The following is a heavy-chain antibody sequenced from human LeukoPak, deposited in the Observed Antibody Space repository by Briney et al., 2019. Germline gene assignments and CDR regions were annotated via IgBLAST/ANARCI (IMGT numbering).Heavy chain of an antibody. V-gene: IGHV3-33*01. D-gene: IGHD6-19*01. J-gene: IGHJ4*02. CDR2: IWEDGTNI. CDR1: GFTFSIYG. CDR3: ARAGYNSGWYEY. Sequence: PGGSLRLPCAASGFTFSIYGMHWVRQAPGKGLEFVAGIWEDGTNIHYADSVMGRFTISRDNSKNTLYLQMNSLSAEDTAVYFCARAGYNSGWYEYWGQGTLVTVSS.